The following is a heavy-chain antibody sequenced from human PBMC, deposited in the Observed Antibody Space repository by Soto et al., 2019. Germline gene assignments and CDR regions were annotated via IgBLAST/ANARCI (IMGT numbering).Heavy chain of an antibody. J-gene: IGHJ6*02. Sequence: ASVKVSCKASGYIFTGYHIHWVRQALGRGLEWMGWINPNSGDTEYAQNFQGGVTMTRDTSFNLVYMEMSGLMSDDTAVYYCARDARGTRGFDEMDIWGQGTTVTVSS. CDR2: INPNSGDT. CDR3: ARDARGTRGFDEMDI. V-gene: IGHV1-2*02. CDR1: GYIFTGYH. D-gene: IGHD3-9*01.